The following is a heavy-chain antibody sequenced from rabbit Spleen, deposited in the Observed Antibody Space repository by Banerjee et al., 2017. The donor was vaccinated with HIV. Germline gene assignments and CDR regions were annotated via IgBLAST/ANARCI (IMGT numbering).Heavy chain of an antibody. Sequence: HLKESGGGLVQPGGSLKLSCKASGFTLSSYYMNWVRQAPGKGLEWIGYIDPVFGITYYANWVNGRFSISRENAQNTVFLQMTSLTAADTATYFCVRDQAYMLDLWGPGTLVTVS. D-gene: IGHD1-1*01. J-gene: IGHJ4*01. CDR3: VRDQAYMLDL. CDR1: GFTLSSYY. CDR2: IDPVFGIT. V-gene: IGHV1S7*01.